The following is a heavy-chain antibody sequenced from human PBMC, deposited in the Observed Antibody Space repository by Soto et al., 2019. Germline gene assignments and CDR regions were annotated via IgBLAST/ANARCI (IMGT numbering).Heavy chain of an antibody. CDR3: ARHDGFSSGWIFDY. D-gene: IGHD6-19*01. V-gene: IGHV4-59*08. CDR1: GGSISGNY. J-gene: IGHJ4*01. CDR2: IYYSGST. Sequence: SETLSLTCTVSGGSISGNYWTWIRQPPGKGLEWIGYIYYSGSTNYNPSLKSRVTISIDTSKNQFSLKLSSVTAADTAVYYCARHDGFSSGWIFDYWGHGTLVT.